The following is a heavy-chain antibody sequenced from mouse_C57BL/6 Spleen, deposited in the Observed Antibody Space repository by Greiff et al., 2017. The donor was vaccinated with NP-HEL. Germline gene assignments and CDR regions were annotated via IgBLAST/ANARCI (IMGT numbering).Heavy chain of an antibody. CDR1: GYTFTDYY. Sequence: EVKLQQSGPELVKPGASVKISCKASGYTFTDYYMNWVKQSHGKSLEWIGDINPNNGGTSYNQKFKGKATLTVDKSSSTAYMELRSLTSEDSAVYYCARHLLYWYFDVWGTGTTVTVSS. V-gene: IGHV1-26*01. J-gene: IGHJ1*03. D-gene: IGHD1-1*01. CDR3: ARHLLYWYFDV. CDR2: INPNNGGT.